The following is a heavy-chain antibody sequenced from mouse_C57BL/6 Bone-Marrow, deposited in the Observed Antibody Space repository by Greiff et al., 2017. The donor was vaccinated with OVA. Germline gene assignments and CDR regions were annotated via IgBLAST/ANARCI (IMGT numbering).Heavy chain of an antibody. D-gene: IGHD2-2*01. Sequence: VKLVESGAELARPGASVKLSCKASGYTFTSYGISWVKQRTGQGLEWIGEIYPRSGNTYYNEKFKGKATLTADKSSSTAYMELRSLTSEDSAVYFCARGGYGYEFAYWGQGTLVTVSA. CDR2: IYPRSGNT. CDR3: ARGGYGYEFAY. CDR1: GYTFTSYG. J-gene: IGHJ3*01. V-gene: IGHV1-81*01.